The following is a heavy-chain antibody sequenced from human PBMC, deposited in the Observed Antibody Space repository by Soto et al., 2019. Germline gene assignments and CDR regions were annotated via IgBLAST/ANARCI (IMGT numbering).Heavy chain of an antibody. J-gene: IGHJ4*02. CDR3: ARGYGSGSYYNPTDDY. D-gene: IGHD3-10*01. Sequence: SETLSLTCAVYGGSFSGYYWSWIRQPPGKGLEWIGEINHSGSTNYNPSLKSRVTISVDTSKNQFSLKLSSVTAADTAVYYCARGYGSGSYYNPTDDYWGQGTLVTVSS. CDR2: INHSGST. CDR1: GGSFSGYY. V-gene: IGHV4-34*01.